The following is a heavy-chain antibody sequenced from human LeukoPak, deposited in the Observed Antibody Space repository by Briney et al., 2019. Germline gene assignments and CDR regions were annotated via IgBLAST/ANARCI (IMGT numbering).Heavy chain of an antibody. CDR3: AKDHVYYYDSSRSIDY. D-gene: IGHD3-22*01. CDR2: ISGSGGST. CDR1: GGSFSGYY. Sequence: ETLSLTCAVYGGSFSGYYWSWVRQAPGKGLEWVSAISGSGGSTYYADSVKGRFTISRDNSKNTLYLQMNSLRAEDTAVYYCAKDHVYYYDSSRSIDYWGQGTLVTVSS. J-gene: IGHJ4*02. V-gene: IGHV3-23*01.